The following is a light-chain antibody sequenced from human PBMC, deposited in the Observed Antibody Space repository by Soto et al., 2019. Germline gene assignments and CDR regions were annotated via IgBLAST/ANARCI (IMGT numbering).Light chain of an antibody. Sequence: QSVLTQPPSASGSPGQSVTISCTGTSCDVGGYDFVSWYQQHPGKAPKLMIYEVNKRPSGVPDRFSGSKSGNTASLTVSGLQAEDEADYYCSSYAGSNNYVFGTGTKLTVL. CDR1: SCDVGGYDF. CDR2: EVN. J-gene: IGLJ1*01. CDR3: SSYAGSNNYV. V-gene: IGLV2-8*01.